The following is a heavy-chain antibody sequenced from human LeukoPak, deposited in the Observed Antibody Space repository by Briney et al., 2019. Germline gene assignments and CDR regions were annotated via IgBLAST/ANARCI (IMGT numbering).Heavy chain of an antibody. Sequence: GGSLRLSCAASGFTVSSNYMSRVRQAPGKGLEWVSVIYSGGSTYYADSVKGRFTISRDNSKNTLYLQMNSLRAEDTAVYYCARVPGDYRTRYFDYWGQGTLVTVSS. CDR3: ARVPGDYRTRYFDY. J-gene: IGHJ4*02. D-gene: IGHD4-17*01. CDR2: IYSGGST. V-gene: IGHV3-53*01. CDR1: GFTVSSNY.